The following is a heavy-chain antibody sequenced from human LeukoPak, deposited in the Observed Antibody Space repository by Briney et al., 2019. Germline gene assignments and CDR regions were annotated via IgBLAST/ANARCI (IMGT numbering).Heavy chain of an antibody. CDR3: AREDPYDYVWGSYRPPDY. D-gene: IGHD3-16*02. Sequence: GGSLRLSCAASGFTFSSYSMNWVRQAPGKGLEWVSYISSSSSTIYYADSVKGRFTISRDNAKNSLYLQMNSLRDEDTAVYYCAREDPYDYVWGSYRPPDYWGQGTLVTVPS. J-gene: IGHJ4*02. V-gene: IGHV3-48*02. CDR1: GFTFSSYS. CDR2: ISSSSSTI.